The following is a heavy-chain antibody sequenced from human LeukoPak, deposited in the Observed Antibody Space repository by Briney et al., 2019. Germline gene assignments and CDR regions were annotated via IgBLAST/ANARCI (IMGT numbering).Heavy chain of an antibody. Sequence: GGSLRLSCAASGFTFSSYAMSWVRQAPGKGLEWVAVISYDGSNKYYADSVKGRFTISRDNSKNTLYLQMNSLRAEDTAVYYCARVLIGGGRSFDYWGQGTLVTVSS. J-gene: IGHJ4*02. CDR3: ARVLIGGGRSFDY. V-gene: IGHV3-30-3*01. D-gene: IGHD2-15*01. CDR2: ISYDGSNK. CDR1: GFTFSSYA.